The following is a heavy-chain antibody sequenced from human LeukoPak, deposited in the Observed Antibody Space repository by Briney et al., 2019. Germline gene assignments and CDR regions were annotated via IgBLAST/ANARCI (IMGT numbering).Heavy chain of an antibody. D-gene: IGHD3-10*01. CDR1: GFTFSSYA. V-gene: IGHV3-30*04. J-gene: IGHJ4*02. CDR3: ARGENYYGSGSHCFDH. CDR2: ISYDGSNK. Sequence: SLRLSCAASGFTFSSYAMHWVRQAPGKELEWVAVISYDGSNKYYADSVKGRFTISRDNSKNTLYLQMNSLRAEDTAVYYCARGENYYGSGSHCFDHWGQGTLVTVSS.